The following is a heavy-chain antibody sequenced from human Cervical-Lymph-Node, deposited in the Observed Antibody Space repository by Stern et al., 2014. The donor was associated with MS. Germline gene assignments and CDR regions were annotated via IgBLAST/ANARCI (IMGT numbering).Heavy chain of an antibody. D-gene: IGHD6-19*01. CDR2: IHYTGET. V-gene: IGHV4-39*01. CDR1: GGSISISGYY. J-gene: IGHJ4*02. CDR3: ARRGSGYILDF. Sequence: QLQLQESGPGLVKPSETLSLICTVSGGSISISGYYWGWIRQPPGKGLEWIGSIHYTGETYYNPSLESRLTLYVYTSKNQISLELSSVTAADTAVYFCARRGSGYILDFWGPGTLVTVSS.